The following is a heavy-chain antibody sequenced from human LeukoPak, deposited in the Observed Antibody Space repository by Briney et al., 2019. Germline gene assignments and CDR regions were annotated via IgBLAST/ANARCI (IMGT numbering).Heavy chain of an antibody. V-gene: IGHV3-23*01. Sequence: GGSLRLSCAASGFTFSSYAMSWFRQAPGKGLEWVSGVGDSGGSTDYADSVKGRFTISRDNSKNTLYLQMNSLRAEDTAVYYCATKYFDSSGYYGYWGQGTLVTVSS. J-gene: IGHJ4*02. CDR1: GFTFSSYA. D-gene: IGHD3-22*01. CDR3: ATKYFDSSGYYGY. CDR2: VGDSGGST.